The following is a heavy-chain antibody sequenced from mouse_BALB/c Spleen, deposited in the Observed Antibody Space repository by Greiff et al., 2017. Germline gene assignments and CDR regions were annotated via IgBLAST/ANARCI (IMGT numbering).Heavy chain of an antibody. CDR3: ARRDDGALDY. J-gene: IGHJ4*01. CDR1: GFTFSSYG. D-gene: IGHD2-3*01. Sequence: VQLQQSGGDLVKPGGSLKLSCAASGFTFSSYGMSWVRQTPDKRLEWVATISSGGSYTYYPDSVKGRFTISRDNAKNTLYLQMSSLKSEDTAMYYCARRDDGALDYWGQGTSVTVSS. CDR2: ISSGGSYT. V-gene: IGHV5-6*01.